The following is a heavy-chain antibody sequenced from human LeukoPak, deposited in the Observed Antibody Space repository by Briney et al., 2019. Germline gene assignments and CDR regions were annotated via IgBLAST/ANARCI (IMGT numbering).Heavy chain of an antibody. Sequence: GGSLRLSCAASGFTFSSYGMHWVRQAPGKGLEWVAVISYDGSNKYYADSVKGRFTISRDNSKNTLYLQMNSLRAEDTAVYYCAKEDVVAATPFDYWGQGTLVTVSS. CDR2: ISYDGSNK. V-gene: IGHV3-30*18. D-gene: IGHD2-15*01. CDR1: GFTFSSYG. CDR3: AKEDVVAATPFDY. J-gene: IGHJ4*02.